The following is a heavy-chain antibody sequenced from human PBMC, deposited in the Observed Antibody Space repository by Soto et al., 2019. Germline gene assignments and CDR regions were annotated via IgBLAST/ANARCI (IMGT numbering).Heavy chain of an antibody. CDR1: GFTFSDYW. CDR2: IKFDGSVK. D-gene: IGHD2-2*01. V-gene: IGHV3-7*03. Sequence: LRLSCEASGFTFSDYWMSWVRQAPGKGPEWVANIKFDGSVKQYVDSVRGRFSISRDNSRNSLFLQMNSLRAGDTAIYYCVKDGGYCSSSTCYSPRNHYFDSWGQGTLVTV. CDR3: VKDGGYCSSSTCYSPRNHYFDS. J-gene: IGHJ4*02.